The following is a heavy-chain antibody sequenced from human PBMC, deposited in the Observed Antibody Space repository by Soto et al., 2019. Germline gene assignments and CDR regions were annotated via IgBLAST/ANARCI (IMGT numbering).Heavy chain of an antibody. CDR2: FCPGDSNI. V-gene: IGHV5-51*01. CDR3: SCSRGYCNANSCLDFDY. Sequence: GESLKISCKCAGYSFTTYLIGWVRQMPGRALELMWMFCPGDSNIKYSPSLQGQVTITADKSISTAYLQWSSLKASDAAMYFCSCSRGYCNANSCLDFDYWGQGTLVTVSS. D-gene: IGHD2-15*01. J-gene: IGHJ4*02. CDR1: GYSFTTYL.